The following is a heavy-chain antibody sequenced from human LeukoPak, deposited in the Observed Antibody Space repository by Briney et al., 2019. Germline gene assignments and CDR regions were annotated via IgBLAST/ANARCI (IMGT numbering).Heavy chain of an antibody. CDR2: ISGSGGST. Sequence: GGSLRLXCAASGFTFSSYAMSWVRQAPGKELEWVSAISGSGGSTYYADSVKGRFTISRDNSKNTLYLQMNSLRAEDTAVYYCAKRWYDFWCGYPWMTDYWGQGTLVTVSS. CDR3: AKRWYDFWCGYPWMTDY. V-gene: IGHV3-23*01. D-gene: IGHD3-3*01. J-gene: IGHJ4*02. CDR1: GFTFSSYA.